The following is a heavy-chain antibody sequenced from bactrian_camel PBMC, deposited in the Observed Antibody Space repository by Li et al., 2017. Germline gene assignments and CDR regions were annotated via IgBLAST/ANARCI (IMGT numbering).Heavy chain of an antibody. D-gene: IGHD6*01. V-gene: IGHV3S1*01. Sequence: HVQLVESWGSSVAAGGSLRLSCVVSGYSTTRYCAVWFRQTPGKEREGIAAIDSKGSTMYADSVKGRFTITQDGARNLSYLQMSSPKPEDTAMYYCAARFAWSSGSCAGLRGRDFPYWGQGTQVTVS. CDR1: GYSTTRYC. CDR2: IDSKGST. CDR3: AARFAWSSGSCAGLRGRDFPY. J-gene: IGHJ6*01.